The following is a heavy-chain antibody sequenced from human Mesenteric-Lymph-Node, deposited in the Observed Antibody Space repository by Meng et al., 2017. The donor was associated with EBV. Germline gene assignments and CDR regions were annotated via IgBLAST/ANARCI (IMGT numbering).Heavy chain of an antibody. D-gene: IGHD5-24*01. CDR3: ARDVQMATI. V-gene: IGHV4-4*02. CDR1: GVSISSSTW. J-gene: IGHJ4*02. Sequence: QVRAEEPGRGLVRPSGPLSLTFGLSGVSISSSTWWSWVRQSPGKGREWIGQIYHNGDTNYNPSLKSRVLISVDKTKNQFSLRLNSVTAADTAVYYCARDVQMATIWGQGTLVTVSS. CDR2: IYHNGDT.